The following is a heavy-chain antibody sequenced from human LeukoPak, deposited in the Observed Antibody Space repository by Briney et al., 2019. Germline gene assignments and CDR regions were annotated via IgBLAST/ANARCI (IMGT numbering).Heavy chain of an antibody. D-gene: IGHD2-2*01. J-gene: IGHJ4*02. CDR2: INHSGST. V-gene: IGHV4-34*01. CDR3: ARGTDIVVVPAAMLKYFDY. CDR1: GGSFSGYY. Sequence: SETLSLTCAVYGGSFSGYYWSWIRQPPGKGLEWIGEINHSGSTNYNPSLKSRVTISVDTSKNQFSLKLSSVTAADTAVYYCARGTDIVVVPAAMLKYFDYWGQGIPVTVSS.